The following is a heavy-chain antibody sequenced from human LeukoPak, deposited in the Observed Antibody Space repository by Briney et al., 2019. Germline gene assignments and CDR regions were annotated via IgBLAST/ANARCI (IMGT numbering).Heavy chain of an antibody. CDR3: ARVNDFWSGSRRGYFDY. V-gene: IGHV1-18*01. Sequence: ASVKVSCKASGYTFTSYGISWVRQAPGQGLEWMGWISAYNGNTNYAQKLQGRVTMTTDTSTSTAYMELRSLRSADTAVYYCARVNDFWSGSRRGYFDYWGQGTLVTVSS. CDR1: GYTFTSYG. CDR2: ISAYNGNT. D-gene: IGHD3-3*01. J-gene: IGHJ4*02.